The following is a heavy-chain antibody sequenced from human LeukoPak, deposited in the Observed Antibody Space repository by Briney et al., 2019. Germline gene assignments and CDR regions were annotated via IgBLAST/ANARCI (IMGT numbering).Heavy chain of an antibody. J-gene: IGHJ6*03. Sequence: SGGSLRLSCAASGFTFSSYWMHWVRQAPGKGLVWVSLINSDGSHRSYADSVKGRFTISRDNAKNTLYLQMNSLRAEDTAVYYCARDVTDYGDYPYYYYMDVWGKGTTVTISS. CDR3: ARDVTDYGDYPYYYYMDV. V-gene: IGHV3-74*01. CDR1: GFTFSSYW. D-gene: IGHD4-17*01. CDR2: INSDGSHR.